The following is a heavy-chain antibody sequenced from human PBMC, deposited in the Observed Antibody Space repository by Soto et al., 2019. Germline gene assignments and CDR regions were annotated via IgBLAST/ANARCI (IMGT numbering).Heavy chain of an antibody. CDR1: GYIFTSYA. D-gene: IGHD2-2*01. J-gene: IGHJ6*02. CDR2: INAGNGNT. V-gene: IGHV1-3*01. Sequence: ASVKVSCKASGYIFTSYAMHWVRQAPGQRLEWMGWINAGNGNTKYSQKFQGRVTITRDTSASTAYMELSSLRSEDTAVYYCASHIVVPAAPPEYYYYGMDVWGQGTTVTVSS. CDR3: ASHIVVPAAPPEYYYYGMDV.